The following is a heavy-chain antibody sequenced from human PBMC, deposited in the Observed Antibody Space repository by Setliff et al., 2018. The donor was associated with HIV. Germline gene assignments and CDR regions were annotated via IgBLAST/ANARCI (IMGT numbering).Heavy chain of an antibody. CDR2: FDPEDGET. J-gene: IGHJ4*02. CDR1: GFTLREVP. D-gene: IGHD2-2*01. Sequence: ASVMVSCKVSGFTLREVPMHWVRQAPAKGLEWMGYFDPEDGETVYALKFQGRVTMTEDTSTDTAYMELSGLRSEDTAVYYCAIDMVGGWLRPMPDFWGQGALVTVSS. CDR3: AIDMVGGWLRPMPDF. V-gene: IGHV1-24*01.